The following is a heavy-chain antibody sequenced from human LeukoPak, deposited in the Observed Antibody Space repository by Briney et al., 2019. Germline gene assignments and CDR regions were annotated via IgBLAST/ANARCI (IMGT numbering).Heavy chain of an antibody. J-gene: IGHJ4*02. D-gene: IGHD6-13*01. CDR1: GFSFRRYA. CDR3: ARDTFEPLVIDF. V-gene: IGHV3-21*05. Sequence: PGGSLRLSCAASGFSFRRYAMNWVRQAPGKGLEWVAYVNAESTDILYADSVRGRFTISRDNAKNSPYLQMNSLRAEDRGVYYCARDTFEPLVIDFWGQGTLVTVSS. CDR2: VNAESTDI.